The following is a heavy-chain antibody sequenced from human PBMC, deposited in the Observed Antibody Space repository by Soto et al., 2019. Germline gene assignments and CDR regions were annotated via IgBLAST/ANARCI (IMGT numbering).Heavy chain of an antibody. CDR2: IYYTGST. V-gene: IGHV4-30-4*01. J-gene: IGHJ4*02. CDR1: GGSISSGDYY. D-gene: IGHD3-22*01. Sequence: QVQLQESGPGLVKPSQTLSLTCTVSGGSISSGDYYWSWIRQSPGKGLEWIGYIYYTGSTYSNPSLKSRLTMSVVPSKNPLSLRLTSVTAADTDVYYCASAFDDSGGYYGALGYWGQGTLVTVSS. CDR3: ASAFDDSGGYYGALGY.